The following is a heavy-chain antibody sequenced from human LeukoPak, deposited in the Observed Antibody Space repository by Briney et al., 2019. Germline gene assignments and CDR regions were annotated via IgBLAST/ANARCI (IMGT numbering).Heavy chain of an antibody. D-gene: IGHD4-23*01. Sequence: SETLSLTCTVSGGSISSSSYYWSWIRQPPGKGLEWIGYIYYSGSTNYNPSLKSRVTISVDTSKNQFSLKLSSVTAADTAVYYCARDDAVIDIWGQGTMVTVSS. CDR3: ARDDAVIDI. CDR1: GGSISSSSYY. J-gene: IGHJ3*02. V-gene: IGHV4-61*01. CDR2: IYYSGST.